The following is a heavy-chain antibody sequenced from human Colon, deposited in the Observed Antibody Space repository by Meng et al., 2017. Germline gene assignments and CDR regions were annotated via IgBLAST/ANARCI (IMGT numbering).Heavy chain of an antibody. CDR1: GYTFTSYG. Sequence: GPPGQAGAEGKKPGASVKVSCQASGYTFTSYGISWVRQAPGQGLEWMGWISAYNGNTNYAQKLQGRVTMTTDTSTSTAYMELRSLRSDDTAVYYCARSGLYDILTGSLSPIDYWGQGTLVTVSS. CDR2: ISAYNGNT. D-gene: IGHD3-9*01. J-gene: IGHJ4*02. V-gene: IGHV1-18*01. CDR3: ARSGLYDILTGSLSPIDY.